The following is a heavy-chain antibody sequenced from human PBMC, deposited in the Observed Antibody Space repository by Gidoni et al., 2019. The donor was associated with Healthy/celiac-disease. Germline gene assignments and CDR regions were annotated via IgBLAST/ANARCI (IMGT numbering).Heavy chain of an antibody. CDR1: GGSISSSSYY. J-gene: IGHJ5*02. Sequence: QLQLQESGPGLAKPSETLSLTCTVSGGSISSSSYYWGWIRQPPGKGLEWIGSIYYSGSTYYHPSLKSRVTISVDTSKNQFSLKLSSVTAADTAVYYCARHHPISGWFDPWGQGTLVTVSS. CDR3: ARHHPISGWFDP. V-gene: IGHV4-39*01. CDR2: IYYSGST. D-gene: IGHD2-2*02.